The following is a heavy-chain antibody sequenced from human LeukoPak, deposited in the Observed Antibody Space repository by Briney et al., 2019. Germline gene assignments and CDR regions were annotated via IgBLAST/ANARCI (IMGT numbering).Heavy chain of an antibody. J-gene: IGHJ5*02. CDR3: ARGIAAADNEDRFDP. CDR1: GFTVSSNY. V-gene: IGHV3-53*01. CDR2: IYSGGST. Sequence: GGSLRLSCAASGFTVSSNYMSWVRQAPGKGLEWVSVIYSGGSTYYADSVKGRFTISRDHSKITLYLQMNSLRAEGTVLYYGARGIAAADNEDRFDPWGQGTLVTVSS. D-gene: IGHD6-13*01.